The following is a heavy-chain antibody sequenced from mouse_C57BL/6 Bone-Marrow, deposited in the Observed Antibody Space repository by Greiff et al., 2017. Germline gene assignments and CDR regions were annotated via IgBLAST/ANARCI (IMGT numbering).Heavy chain of an antibody. Sequence: EVMLVESGGGLVQPGGSLKLSCAASGFTFSDYYMYWVRQTPETRLEWVAYISNGGGSTYYPDTVKGRFTISRDNAKNTLYLQMSRLKSEDTAMYYCARQSPNWYFDVWGTGTTVTVSS. CDR2: ISNGGGST. J-gene: IGHJ1*03. V-gene: IGHV5-12*01. CDR1: GFTFSDYY. CDR3: ARQSPNWYFDV.